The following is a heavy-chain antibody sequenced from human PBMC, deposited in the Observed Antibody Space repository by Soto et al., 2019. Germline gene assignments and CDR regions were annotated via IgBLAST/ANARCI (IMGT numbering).Heavy chain of an antibody. J-gene: IGHJ4*02. Sequence: PGGSLRLSCAASGFTFSSYAMSWVRQAPGKGLEWVSAISGSGGSTYYADSVKGRFTISRDNSKNTLYLQMNSLRAEDTAVYYYAKLPYYDFWSGYHDYWGQGTLVTVSS. D-gene: IGHD3-3*01. CDR2: ISGSGGST. CDR1: GFTFSSYA. CDR3: AKLPYYDFWSGYHDY. V-gene: IGHV3-23*01.